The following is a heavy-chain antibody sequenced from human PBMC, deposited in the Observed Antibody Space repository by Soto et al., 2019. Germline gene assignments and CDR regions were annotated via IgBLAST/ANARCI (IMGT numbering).Heavy chain of an antibody. Sequence: SETLSLTWAVSGGSISSGGYCWSWIRQHPGKGLEWIGYIYYSGGTYYNPSLKSRVTISVDTSKNQFSLELSSVTAADTAVYYCASIYDSSGYYYGNNWFDPWGQGTLVTVSS. CDR2: IYYSGGT. CDR3: ASIYDSSGYYYGNNWFDP. V-gene: IGHV4-31*11. CDR1: GGSISSGGYC. D-gene: IGHD3-22*01. J-gene: IGHJ5*02.